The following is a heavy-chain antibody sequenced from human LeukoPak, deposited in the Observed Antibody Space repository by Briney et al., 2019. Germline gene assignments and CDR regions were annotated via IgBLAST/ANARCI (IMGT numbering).Heavy chain of an antibody. V-gene: IGHV4-39*01. CDR3: ARLAASLGYCSGGSCLKRGFDY. CDR2: IYYSGST. J-gene: IGHJ4*02. D-gene: IGHD2-15*01. Sequence: SETLSLTCTVSGGSISSSSYYWGWIRQPPGKGLEWIGSIYYSGSTYYNPSPKSRVTISVDTSKNQFSLKLSSLTAADTAVYYCARLAASLGYCSGGSCLKRGFDYWGQGTLVTVSS. CDR1: GGSISSSSYY.